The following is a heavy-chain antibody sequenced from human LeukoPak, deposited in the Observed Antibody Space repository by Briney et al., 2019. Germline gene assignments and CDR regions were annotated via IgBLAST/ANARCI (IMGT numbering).Heavy chain of an antibody. Sequence: GGSLRLSCAASGFTFSSYAMHWVRQAPGKGPEWVAVISYDGSNKYYADSVKGRFTISRDNSKNTLYLQMNSLRAEDTAVYYCARDRFHYFDYWGQGTLVTVSS. CDR2: ISYDGSNK. CDR1: GFTFSSYA. V-gene: IGHV3-30-3*01. CDR3: ARDRFHYFDY. J-gene: IGHJ4*02.